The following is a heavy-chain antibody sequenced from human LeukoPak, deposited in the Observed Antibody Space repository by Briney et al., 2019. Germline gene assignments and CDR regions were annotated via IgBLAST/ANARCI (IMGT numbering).Heavy chain of an antibody. V-gene: IGHV4-59*01. Sequence: KTSETLSLTCTVSGGSISNYYWSWIRQPPGKGLEWIGYINYSGSANYNPSLKSRVTMSVDTSKNQFSLKLTSVTAADTAVYYCARAYRDDFWSGYSTHFDYWGQGTLVTVSS. D-gene: IGHD3-3*01. J-gene: IGHJ4*02. CDR3: ARAYRDDFWSGYSTHFDY. CDR2: INYSGSA. CDR1: GGSISNYY.